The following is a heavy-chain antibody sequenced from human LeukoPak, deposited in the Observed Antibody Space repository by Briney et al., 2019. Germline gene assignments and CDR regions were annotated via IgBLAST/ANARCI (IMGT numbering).Heavy chain of an antibody. V-gene: IGHV3-48*03. CDR2: ISNSGSTK. Sequence: GGSLRLSCAASGFTFSSYEMNWVRQGPGKGLEWDSYISNSGSTKYYADSVKGRFTVSRDNADNLLYLQMNSLRAEDTAVYYCARDGSFGSGSYADYWGQGTLVTVSS. J-gene: IGHJ4*02. CDR3: ARDGSFGSGSYADY. D-gene: IGHD3-10*01. CDR1: GFTFSSYE.